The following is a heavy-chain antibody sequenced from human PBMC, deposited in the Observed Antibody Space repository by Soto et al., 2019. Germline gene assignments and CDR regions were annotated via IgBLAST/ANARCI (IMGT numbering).Heavy chain of an antibody. J-gene: IGHJ6*02. D-gene: IGHD1-26*01. CDR3: ARVLVRYYYYGMDV. Sequence: PGGSLRISGAAAGCTFSSYGMNWVRQAPGKGLEWVSVISDGGSNKYYADSVKGRFTISRDNSKNTLYLQMNSLRAEDTAVYYCARVLVRYYYYGMDVWGQGTTVTVSS. V-gene: IGHV3-30*03. CDR1: GCTFSSYG. CDR2: ISDGGSNK.